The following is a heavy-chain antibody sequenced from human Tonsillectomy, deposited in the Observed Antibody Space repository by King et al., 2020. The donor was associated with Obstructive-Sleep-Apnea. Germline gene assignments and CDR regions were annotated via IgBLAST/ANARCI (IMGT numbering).Heavy chain of an antibody. D-gene: IGHD1-26*01. Sequence: ITLKESGPALVKPTQTLTLTCTFSGFSLSTGGVGVGWIRQPPGKALEWLGIIYWDDGKRYRPSLKTRLTITKDTSKNQVVLTMTNMDPVDTATYYCAHRHVDGSSLGFDYWGQGTLVTVSS. CDR2: IYWDDGK. CDR1: GFSLSTGGVG. CDR3: AHRHVDGSSLGFDY. J-gene: IGHJ4*02. V-gene: IGHV2-5*02.